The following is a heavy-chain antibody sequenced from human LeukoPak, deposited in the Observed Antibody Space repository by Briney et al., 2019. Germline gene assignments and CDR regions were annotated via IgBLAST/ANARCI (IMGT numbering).Heavy chain of an antibody. Sequence: GGSLRLSCAASGFTFSSYAMSWVRQAPGKGLEWVSYISSSGSTIYYADSVKGRFTISRDNAKNSLYLQMNSLRAEDTAVYYCARDGEEYVEMATIGDYWGQRTLVTVSS. D-gene: IGHD5-12*01. V-gene: IGHV3-48*04. CDR1: GFTFSSYA. CDR3: ARDGEEYVEMATIGDY. J-gene: IGHJ4*02. CDR2: ISSSGSTI.